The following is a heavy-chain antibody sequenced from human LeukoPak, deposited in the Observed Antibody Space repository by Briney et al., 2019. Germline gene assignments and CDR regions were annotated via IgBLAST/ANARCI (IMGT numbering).Heavy chain of an antibody. Sequence: GGSLRLSCAASGFTFSSYAMSWVRQAPGKGLEWVSTISGSGGSPYYADSVKGRFTISRDDSKSTLFLQMNSLRAEDTAVYYCAKDRTSGTNCPRFDPWGQGTLVTVSS. J-gene: IGHJ5*02. CDR1: GFTFSSYA. CDR2: ISGSGGSP. D-gene: IGHD2-2*01. V-gene: IGHV3-23*01. CDR3: AKDRTSGTNCPRFDP.